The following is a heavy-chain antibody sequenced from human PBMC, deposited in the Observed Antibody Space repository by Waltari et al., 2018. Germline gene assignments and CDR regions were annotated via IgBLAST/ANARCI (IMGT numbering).Heavy chain of an antibody. V-gene: IGHV4-31*03. D-gene: IGHD3-22*01. CDR3: ARFPYYYDSRAPPYDY. CDR2: IYHSGST. CDR1: GGSISSGGYY. J-gene: IGHJ4*02. Sequence: QVQLQESGPGLVKPSQTLSLTCTVSGGSISSGGYYWSWLRQHPGKGLEWIGYIYHSGSTYYNPSLKSRVTISGDRSKNQFSLKRSSVTAADTAGYYCARFPYYYDSRAPPYDYWGQGTLVTVSS.